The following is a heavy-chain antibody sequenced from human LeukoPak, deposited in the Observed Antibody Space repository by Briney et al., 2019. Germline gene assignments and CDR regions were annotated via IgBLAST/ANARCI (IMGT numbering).Heavy chain of an antibody. J-gene: IGHJ4*02. CDR2: IKKDGSEK. CDR1: GFTFRSYW. D-gene: IGHD2/OR15-2a*01. V-gene: IGHV3-7*03. CDR3: ARSGLSRFGF. Sequence: GGSLRLSCVSSGFTFRSYWMSWVRQAPGKGLEWVANIKKDGSEKYYVDSVKGRFTISRDNAQNSLYLQMNSLRAEDTAVYYCARSGLSRFGFWGQGTLVTVSS.